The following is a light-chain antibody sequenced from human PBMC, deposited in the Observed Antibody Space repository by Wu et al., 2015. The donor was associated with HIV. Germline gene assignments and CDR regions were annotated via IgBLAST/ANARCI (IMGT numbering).Light chain of an antibody. CDR2: GAS. V-gene: IGKV3-15*01. CDR1: PNVGSN. J-gene: IGKJ3*01. CDR3: HQYTNWPPRDT. Sequence: EIVMTQSPATLSVSPGESVTLSCRASPNVGSNLAWYQQKPGQAPRLLISGASTRATGVPARFSGSGSGTDFTLTISSLQSEDFALYYCHQYTNWPPRDTFGPGTEVDIK.